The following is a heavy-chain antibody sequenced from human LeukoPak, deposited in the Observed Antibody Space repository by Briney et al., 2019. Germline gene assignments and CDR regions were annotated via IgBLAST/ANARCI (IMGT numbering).Heavy chain of an antibody. Sequence: SETLSLTCSVSGCSIRSYYWIWIRQPPGERLGWIGYIYYSESTNYNPSLKSRVTISLDTSKKQFSLRLSSVTAADTALYYCARGFNSDAYDIWGQGTTVTVSS. J-gene: IGHJ3*02. V-gene: IGHV4-59*01. CDR1: GCSIRSYY. CDR3: ARGFNSDAYDI. CDR2: IYYSEST.